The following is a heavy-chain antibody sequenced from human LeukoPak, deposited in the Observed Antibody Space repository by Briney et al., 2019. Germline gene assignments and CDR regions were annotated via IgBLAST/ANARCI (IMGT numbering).Heavy chain of an antibody. CDR1: GFTFSSSW. V-gene: IGHV3-7*01. Sequence: GGSLRLSCAASGFTFSSSWMTWVRQAPGKGLEWLANIKGDGSDKNYVDSVKGRFTISRDNAKNSLFLQMSSLRGEDTAVYYCAELGITMIGGVWGKGTTVTISS. CDR2: IKGDGSDK. J-gene: IGHJ6*04. D-gene: IGHD3-10*02. CDR3: AELGITMIGGV.